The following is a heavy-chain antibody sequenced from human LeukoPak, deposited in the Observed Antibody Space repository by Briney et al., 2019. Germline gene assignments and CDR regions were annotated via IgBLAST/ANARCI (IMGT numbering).Heavy chain of an antibody. Sequence: SVKVSCKASGGTFSSYAISWVRQAPGQGLEWMGGIIPIFGTANYAQKFQGRVTMTADESTSTAYMELSSLRSEDTAVYYCAIGYSSGWYPGFDYWGQGTLVTVSS. CDR3: AIGYSSGWYPGFDY. D-gene: IGHD6-19*01. CDR2: IIPIFGTA. J-gene: IGHJ4*02. CDR1: GGTFSSYA. V-gene: IGHV1-69*13.